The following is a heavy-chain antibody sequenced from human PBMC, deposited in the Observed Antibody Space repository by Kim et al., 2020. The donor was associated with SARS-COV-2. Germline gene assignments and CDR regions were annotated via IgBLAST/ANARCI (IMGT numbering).Heavy chain of an antibody. CDR1: GFTFSSYA. D-gene: IGHD2-21*01. Sequence: GGSLRLSCAASGFTFSSYAMPWVRQAPGKGLEWVAAISYDGRNTYYADSVKGRFTISRDNSKNTLYLQMNSLRAEDTAVYYCAREGAGIVVVNAVYYYYGREGWGQGTTLTVSS. CDR2: ISYDGRNT. V-gene: IGHV3-30*04. CDR3: AREGAGIVVVNAVYYYYGREG. J-gene: IGHJ6*01.